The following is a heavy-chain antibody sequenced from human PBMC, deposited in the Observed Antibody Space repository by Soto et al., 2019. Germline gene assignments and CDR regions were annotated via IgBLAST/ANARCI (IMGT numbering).Heavy chain of an antibody. J-gene: IGHJ4*02. CDR3: ARADEYTAYDSLDY. V-gene: IGHV3-21*01. Sequence: EVLLVESGGGLVKPGGSLRLSCEASGFIFSRYAMNWVRQAPGQGLEWVSSISSSSSYIYYKDSVKGRFTISRDNAKNSLFLQMNSLRAEDTALYYCARADEYTAYDSLDYWGQGALVTVSS. D-gene: IGHD5-12*01. CDR2: ISSSSSYI. CDR1: GFIFSRYA.